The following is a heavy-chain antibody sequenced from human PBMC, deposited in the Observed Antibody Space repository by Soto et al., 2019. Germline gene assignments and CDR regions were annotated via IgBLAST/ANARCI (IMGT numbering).Heavy chain of an antibody. D-gene: IGHD3-22*01. Sequence: GGSLRLSCAASEFTFGDAWMTWVRQIPGKGLEWLGRFKSETDGGTTDYAAPVKGRFTISGDDSKSTLYLQMNSLKTADTAVYYCTAGLGYYDPYGMDVWGQGTTVTVSS. CDR1: EFTFGDAW. CDR2: FKSETDGGTT. J-gene: IGHJ6*02. V-gene: IGHV3-15*01. CDR3: TAGLGYYDPYGMDV.